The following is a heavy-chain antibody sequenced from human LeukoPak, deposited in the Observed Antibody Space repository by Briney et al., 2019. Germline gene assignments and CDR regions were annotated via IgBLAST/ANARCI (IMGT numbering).Heavy chain of an antibody. J-gene: IGHJ3*01. CDR1: GFSPHSWGMG. V-gene: IGHV2-5*01. Sequence: SGPTQVNPTQTLTLTHTLSGFSPHSWGMGVAWIRQPPSKALEWLGSIYYTDEIRYSPSLKARLTIAKDTSKNHVFLMMTNMDPVDTATYYCAQYSDYGGDYDAFDVWGQGTMVTVSS. D-gene: IGHD4-23*01. CDR3: AQYSDYGGDYDAFDV. CDR2: IYYTDEI.